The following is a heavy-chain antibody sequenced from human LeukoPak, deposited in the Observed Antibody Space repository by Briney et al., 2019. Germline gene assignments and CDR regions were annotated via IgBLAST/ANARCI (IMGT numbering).Heavy chain of an antibody. D-gene: IGHD2-8*02. CDR2: IKEDGSEK. CDR1: GFTFSSYW. J-gene: IGHJ4*02. V-gene: IGHV3-7*01. Sequence: PGGSLRLSCAVSGFTFSSYWMSWVRQAPGKGLEWVANIKEDGSEKYYVDSVKGRFTISRDYAKNSLYLQMNSLRAEDTAVYYCARDTVRVTGVFDSWGQGTLVTVSS. CDR3: ARDTVRVTGVFDS.